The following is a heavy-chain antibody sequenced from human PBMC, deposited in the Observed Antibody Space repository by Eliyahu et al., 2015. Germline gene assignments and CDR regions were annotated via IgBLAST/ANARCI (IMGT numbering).Heavy chain of an antibody. D-gene: IGHD3-22*01. CDR3: ARDRIALNYYDSSGYTDAFDI. Sequence: QVQLVQSGXEVKKPGASVKVXCKAXGYTXTGXYXXWVRQAPGQGLEWMGWINPXSGGTNYAQKFQGRVTMTRDTSISTAYMELSRLRSDDTAVYYCARDRIALNYYDSSGYTDAFDIWGQGTMVTVSS. CDR1: GYTXTGXY. CDR2: INPXSGGT. V-gene: IGHV1-2*02. J-gene: IGHJ3*02.